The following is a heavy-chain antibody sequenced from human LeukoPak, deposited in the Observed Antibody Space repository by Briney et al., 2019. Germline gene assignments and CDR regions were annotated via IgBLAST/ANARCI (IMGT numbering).Heavy chain of an antibody. Sequence: GASVKVSCKASGGTFSSYAISWVRQAPGQGLEWMGGIIPIFGTANYAQKFQGRVTITTDESTSKAYMELSSLRSEDTAVYYCARVRGQTDILTGYYWDYYMDVWGKGTTVTVSS. V-gene: IGHV1-69*05. CDR1: GGTFSSYA. CDR2: IIPIFGTA. CDR3: ARVRGQTDILTGYYWDYYMDV. J-gene: IGHJ6*03. D-gene: IGHD3-9*01.